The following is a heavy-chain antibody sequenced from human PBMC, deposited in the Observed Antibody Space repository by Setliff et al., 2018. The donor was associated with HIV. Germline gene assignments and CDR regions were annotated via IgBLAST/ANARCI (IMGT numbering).Heavy chain of an antibody. Sequence: ASVKVSCKASGYTFSSYDINWVRQATGQGLEWMGWMNPNSGGTNYAQKFQGRVTMTEDTSTDTAYMELSSLRSEDTAVYYCATSSPVGPWLPYYFDYWGQGTLVTVSS. CDR3: ATSSPVGPWLPYYFDY. CDR1: GYTFSSYD. J-gene: IGHJ4*02. CDR2: MNPNSGGT. V-gene: IGHV1-8*02. D-gene: IGHD3-22*01.